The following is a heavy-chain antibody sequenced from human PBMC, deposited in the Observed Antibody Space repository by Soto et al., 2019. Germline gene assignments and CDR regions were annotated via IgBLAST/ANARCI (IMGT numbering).Heavy chain of an antibody. D-gene: IGHD6-6*01. CDR2: IIPIFGTA. Sequence: QVQLVQSGAEVKKPGSSVKVSCKGSGGTFSSYALSWVRHAPGQGLEWMGGIIPIFGTANYAQKFQGRVTITADESTSTAYMELSSLRSEDTAVYYCARDYSSSSSGVSFDPWGQGTLVTVSS. V-gene: IGHV1-69*01. CDR1: GGTFSSYA. CDR3: ARDYSSSSSGVSFDP. J-gene: IGHJ5*02.